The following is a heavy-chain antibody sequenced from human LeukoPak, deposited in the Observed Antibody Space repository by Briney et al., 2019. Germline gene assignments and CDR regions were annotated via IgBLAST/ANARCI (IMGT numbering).Heavy chain of an antibody. CDR3: ARGGDSSGSIRSAFDI. D-gene: IGHD3-22*01. V-gene: IGHV3-74*01. Sequence: GGSLRLSCAASGFTFSSDWMHWVRQAPGKGLVWVSRINRDGRSTTYADSVKGRFTISRDNSKNMVCLQMNSLRAEDTAVYYCARGGDSSGSIRSAFDIWGQGTMVTVSS. CDR2: INRDGRST. CDR1: GFTFSSDW. J-gene: IGHJ3*02.